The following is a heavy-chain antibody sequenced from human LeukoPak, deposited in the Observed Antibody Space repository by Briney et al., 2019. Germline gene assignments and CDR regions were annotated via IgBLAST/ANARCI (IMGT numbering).Heavy chain of an antibody. Sequence: HSGGSLRLSCAASGFTFNIYAMHWVRQAPGKGLEWVAVISYDESDKYYADSVKGRFTISRDNSKNTLYLQMNSLRVEDTAVYYCARRWSFDHWGQGTLVTVSS. CDR2: ISYDESDK. CDR3: ARRWSFDH. V-gene: IGHV3-30*04. CDR1: GFTFNIYA. D-gene: IGHD6-13*01. J-gene: IGHJ4*02.